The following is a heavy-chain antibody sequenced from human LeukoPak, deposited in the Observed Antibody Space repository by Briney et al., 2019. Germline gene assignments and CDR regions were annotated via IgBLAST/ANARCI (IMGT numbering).Heavy chain of an antibody. CDR2: IYTSGST. Sequence: PSQTLSLTCTVSGGSISSGNYYWSWIRQPAGKGLEWIGRIYTSGSTNYNPSLKSRVTISVNTSKNQFSLKLSSVTAADTAVYYCARGRRDGYNWYYFDYWGQGTLVTVSS. V-gene: IGHV4-61*02. CDR1: GGSISSGNYY. CDR3: ARGRRDGYNWYYFDY. D-gene: IGHD5-24*01. J-gene: IGHJ4*02.